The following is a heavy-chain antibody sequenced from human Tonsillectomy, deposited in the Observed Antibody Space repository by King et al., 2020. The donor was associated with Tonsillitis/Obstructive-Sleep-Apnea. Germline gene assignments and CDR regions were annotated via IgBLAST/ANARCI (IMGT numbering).Heavy chain of an antibody. D-gene: IGHD2-2*02. CDR2: ISPYTGNT. CDR3: ARDGEYQLLYYFDY. J-gene: IGHJ4*02. CDR1: GYTFTSYG. Sequence: VQLVESGAEVKKPGASVKVSCKAAGYTFTSYGISWVRQAPGHGLDWMGWISPYTGNTNNAQKLQGRFTMTTDTSTSTAYMELRNLRSDDTAVYYCARDGEYQLLYYFDYWGQGTLVTVSS. V-gene: IGHV1-18*01.